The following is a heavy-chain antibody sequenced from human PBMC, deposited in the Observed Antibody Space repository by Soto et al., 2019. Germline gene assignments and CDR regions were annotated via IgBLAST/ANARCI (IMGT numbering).Heavy chain of an antibody. J-gene: IGHJ6*02. Sequence: QVQLVQSGAEVKKPGASVKVSCKASGYTFTSYAMHWVRQAPGQRLEWMGWINAGNGNTKYSQKFQGRVTITRDTSASTAYMELSSLRSEDTAVYYCARWLQKLYGMDVWGQGTTVTVSS. CDR2: INAGNGNT. CDR1: GYTFTSYA. CDR3: ARWLQKLYGMDV. V-gene: IGHV1-3*01. D-gene: IGHD5-12*01.